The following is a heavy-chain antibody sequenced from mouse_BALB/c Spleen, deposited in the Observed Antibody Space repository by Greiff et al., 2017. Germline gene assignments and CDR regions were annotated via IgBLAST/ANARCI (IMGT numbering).Heavy chain of an antibody. Sequence: QVQLKESGAELMKPGASVKISCKATGYTFSSYWIEWVKQRPGHGLEWIGEILPGSGSTNYNEKFKGKATFTADTSSNTAYMQLSSLTSEDSAVYYCARKSYYYAMDYWGQGTSVTVSS. J-gene: IGHJ4*01. CDR3: ARKSYYYAMDY. CDR2: ILPGSGST. V-gene: IGHV1-9*01. CDR1: GYTFSSYW.